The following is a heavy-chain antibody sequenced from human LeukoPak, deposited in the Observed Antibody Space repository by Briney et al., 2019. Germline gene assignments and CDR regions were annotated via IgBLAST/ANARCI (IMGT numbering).Heavy chain of an antibody. CDR2: IYHSGST. D-gene: IGHD3-10*01. CDR1: GYSISSGYY. CDR3: ARGRNRVTYYYGSGNPFDY. Sequence: SETLSLACTVSGYSISSGYYWGWIRQPPGKGLEWIGSIYHSGSTYYNPSLKSRVTISVDTSKNQFSLKLSSVTAADTAVYYCARGRNRVTYYYGSGNPFDYWGQGTLVTVSS. V-gene: IGHV4-38-2*02. J-gene: IGHJ4*02.